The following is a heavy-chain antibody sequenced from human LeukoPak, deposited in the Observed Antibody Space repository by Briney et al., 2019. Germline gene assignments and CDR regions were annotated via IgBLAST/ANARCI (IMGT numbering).Heavy chain of an antibody. V-gene: IGHV3-21*04. CDR3: GRSSRAWELY. Sequence: PGGSLRLSCAASGFTFSSYAMSWVRQAPGKGLEWVSSITTSSSYIYYADSVKGRFTISRDNAKNSLYLQMNSLRAEDTAVYYCGRSSRAWELYWGQGTLVTVSS. D-gene: IGHD1-26*01. J-gene: IGHJ4*02. CDR1: GFTFSSYA. CDR2: ITTSSSYI.